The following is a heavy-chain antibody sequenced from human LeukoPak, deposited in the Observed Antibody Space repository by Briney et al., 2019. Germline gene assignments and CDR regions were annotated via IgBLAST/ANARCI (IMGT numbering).Heavy chain of an antibody. Sequence: GGSLRLSCAASGFSLANVWLHWIRQAPGKGLEWVASISDGGWATYYVDSVRGRFTISRDDARNSLFLQMNGLRADDTAVYYCTRENYVPDSWGQGTLVTVSS. V-gene: IGHV3-7*03. CDR1: GFSLANVW. D-gene: IGHD3-10*02. CDR3: TRENYVPDS. CDR2: ISDGGWAT. J-gene: IGHJ5*02.